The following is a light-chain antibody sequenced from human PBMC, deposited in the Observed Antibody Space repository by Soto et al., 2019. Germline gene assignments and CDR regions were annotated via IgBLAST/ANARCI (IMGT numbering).Light chain of an antibody. J-gene: IGLJ2*01. CDR1: SSNIGSNT. CDR2: SNN. Sequence: QSVLTQPPSASGTPGQRVTISCSGSSSNIGSNTVNWYQQLPGTAPKLLIYSNNQRPSGVPDRCSGSQSGTSASPAIRGLQSEDEADYYCAAWDDSLSGVVFGGGTKRTVL. CDR3: AAWDDSLSGVV. V-gene: IGLV1-44*01.